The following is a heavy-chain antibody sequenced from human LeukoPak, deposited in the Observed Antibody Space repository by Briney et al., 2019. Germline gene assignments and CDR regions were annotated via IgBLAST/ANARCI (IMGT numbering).Heavy chain of an antibody. CDR1: GGSFSGYY. Sequence: SETLSLTCAVYGGSFSGYYWSWIRQPPGKGLEWIGEINHSGSTNYNPSLKSRVTISVDTSKNQFSLKLSSVTAADTAVYYCARDLGIAARPFDYWGQGTLVTVSS. J-gene: IGHJ4*02. V-gene: IGHV4-34*01. CDR2: INHSGST. D-gene: IGHD6-6*01. CDR3: ARDLGIAARPFDY.